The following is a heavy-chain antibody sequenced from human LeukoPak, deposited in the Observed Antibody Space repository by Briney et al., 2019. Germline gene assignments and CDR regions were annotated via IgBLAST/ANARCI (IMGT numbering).Heavy chain of an antibody. V-gene: IGHV3-30*18. CDR1: GFTFNSFG. Sequence: GGSLRLSCAASGFTFNSFGNHWDRQAPGQGLEWVAVISYDGSNKYYADSVKGRFTISRDNSKNSVNLQMNSLRAEDTAVYYCAKDYEAYCGGDCYSFFDCWGQGTLVTVSS. CDR3: AKDYEAYCGGDCYSFFDC. CDR2: ISYDGSNK. J-gene: IGHJ4*02. D-gene: IGHD2-21*02.